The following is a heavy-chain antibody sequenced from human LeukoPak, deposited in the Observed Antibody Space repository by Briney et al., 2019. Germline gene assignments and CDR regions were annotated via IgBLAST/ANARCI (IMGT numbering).Heavy chain of an antibody. CDR1: GYTFTGYY. J-gene: IGHJ5*02. D-gene: IGHD2-2*01. CDR2: INPNSGGT. V-gene: IGHV1-2*02. Sequence: ASVKASCKASGYTFTGYYMHWVRQASGQGLEWMGWINPNSGGTNYAQKFQGRVTMTRDTSISTAYMELSRLRSDDTAVYYCARANIVVVPAATGRGSNWFDPWGQGTLVTVSS. CDR3: ARANIVVVPAATGRGSNWFDP.